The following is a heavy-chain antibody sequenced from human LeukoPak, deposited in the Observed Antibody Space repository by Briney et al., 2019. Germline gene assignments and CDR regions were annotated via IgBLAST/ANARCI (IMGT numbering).Heavy chain of an antibody. Sequence: ASVKVSCKASGYTFTGYYMQWVRQAPGQGLEWMGRINPDSGGTNYAQKSQDRVTMTRDTSITTAYMELSSLRYDDTAVYYCARGIVGAIDLDYWGQGTLVTVSS. D-gene: IGHD1-26*01. CDR3: ARGIVGAIDLDY. J-gene: IGHJ4*02. CDR2: INPDSGGT. CDR1: GYTFTGYY. V-gene: IGHV1-2*06.